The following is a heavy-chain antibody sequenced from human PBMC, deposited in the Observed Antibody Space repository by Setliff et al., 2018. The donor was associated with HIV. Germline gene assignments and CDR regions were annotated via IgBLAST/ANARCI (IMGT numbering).Heavy chain of an antibody. J-gene: IGHJ3*02. CDR1: GYSLSSSHW. CDR3: AKTVVGDSYALPNDGFDI. CDR2: IYYSGST. V-gene: IGHV4-28*06. Sequence: LSLTCAVSGYSLSSSHWWGWIRQPPGKGLEWIGYIYYSGSTNYNPSLKSRATMSVDTSNNRFSLKLSSVTALDTAVYYCAKTVVGDSYALPNDGFDIWGQGTMVTVSS. D-gene: IGHD3-16*01.